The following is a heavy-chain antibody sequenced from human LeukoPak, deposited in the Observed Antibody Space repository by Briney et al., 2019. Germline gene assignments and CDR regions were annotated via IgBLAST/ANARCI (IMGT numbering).Heavy chain of an antibody. CDR1: GFTVSSNY. V-gene: IGHV3-66*01. CDR2: IYSGGST. CDR3: ARDLFSDYGSGN. Sequence: GGSLRLSCAASGFTVSSNYMSWVRQAPGKGLEWVSVIYSGGSTYYADSVKGGFTISRDNSKNTLYLQMNSLRAEDTAVYYCARDLFSDYGSGNWGQGTLVTVSS. D-gene: IGHD3-10*01. J-gene: IGHJ4*02.